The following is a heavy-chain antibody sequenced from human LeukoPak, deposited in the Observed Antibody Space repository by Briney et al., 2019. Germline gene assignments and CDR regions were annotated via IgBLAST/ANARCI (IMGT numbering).Heavy chain of an antibody. Sequence: GGSLRLSCAASGFTFSSYEMNWVRQAPGKGLEWVSSISSSSSYIYYADSVKGRFTISRDNAKNSLYLHMNSLRAEDTAVYYCARASSGYEDGFDYRGQGTLVTVSS. CDR2: ISSSSSYI. D-gene: IGHD5-12*01. CDR1: GFTFSSYE. CDR3: ARASSGYEDGFDY. J-gene: IGHJ4*02. V-gene: IGHV3-21*01.